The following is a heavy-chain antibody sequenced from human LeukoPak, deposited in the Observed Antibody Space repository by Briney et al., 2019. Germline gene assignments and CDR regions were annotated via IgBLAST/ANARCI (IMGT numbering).Heavy chain of an antibody. CDR2: IYHSGST. Sequence: SETLSLTCAVSGYSISSGYYWGWIRQPPGKGLERIASIYHSGSTYYNPSLKSRVTISVDTSKNQFSLKVTSVTAADTAVYYCAVIDRKPSGGYWTTPTSFDYWGQGTLVTVSS. CDR1: GYSISSGYY. CDR3: AVIDRKPSGGYWTTPTSFDY. D-gene: IGHD1-26*01. V-gene: IGHV4-38-2*01. J-gene: IGHJ4*02.